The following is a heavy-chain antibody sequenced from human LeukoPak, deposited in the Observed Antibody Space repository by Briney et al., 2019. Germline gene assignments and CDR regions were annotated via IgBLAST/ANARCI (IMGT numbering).Heavy chain of an antibody. J-gene: IGHJ4*02. D-gene: IGHD2-2*01. CDR3: AKAPPYCSSTSCYPYYFDY. V-gene: IGHV3-23*01. Sequence: GGSLRLSCAASGFTFSSYAMSWVRQAPGKGLEWVSAISGSGGSTYYADSVKGRFTISRDNSKNTLYLQMNSLRAEDTAVYYCAKAPPYCSSTSCYPYYFDYWGQGTLVTVSS. CDR2: ISGSGGST. CDR1: GFTFSSYA.